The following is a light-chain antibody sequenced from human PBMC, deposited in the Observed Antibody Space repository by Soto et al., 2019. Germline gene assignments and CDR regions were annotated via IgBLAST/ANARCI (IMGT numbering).Light chain of an antibody. CDR3: QQYYSYPS. CDR1: QGINSY. CDR2: AAS. V-gene: IGKV1-8*01. Sequence: AIRMTQSPSSFSASTGDRVTITCRASQGINSYLAWYQQKPGKAPKLLIYAASTLQSGVPSRFSGSGSGTDFTLTISCLQSEDFATYYCQQYYSYPSFGQGTKLEIK. J-gene: IGKJ2*01.